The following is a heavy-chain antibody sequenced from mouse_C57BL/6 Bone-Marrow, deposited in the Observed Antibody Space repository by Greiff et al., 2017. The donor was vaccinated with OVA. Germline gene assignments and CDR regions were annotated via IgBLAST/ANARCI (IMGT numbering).Heavy chain of an antibody. D-gene: IGHD2-4*01. Sequence: EVQLVESGGGLVQPKGSLKLSCAASGFSFNTYAMNWVRQAPGKGLEWVARIRSKSNNYATYYADSVKDRFTISRDDSESMLYLQMNNLKTEDTAMYYCVRGDYDAYYAMDYWGQGTSVTVSS. J-gene: IGHJ4*01. CDR2: IRSKSNNYAT. V-gene: IGHV10-1*01. CDR3: VRGDYDAYYAMDY. CDR1: GFSFNTYA.